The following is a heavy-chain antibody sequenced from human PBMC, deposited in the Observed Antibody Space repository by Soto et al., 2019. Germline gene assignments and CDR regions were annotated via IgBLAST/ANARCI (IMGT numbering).Heavy chain of an antibody. Sequence: GGSLRLSCAASGFTFDDYAMHWVRQAPGKGLEWVSGISWNSGSIGYADSVKGRFTISRDNAKNSLYLQMNSLRAEDTALYYCAKVTEQWLVHDVFDIWGQGTMVTVSS. CDR2: ISWNSGSI. CDR1: GFTFDDYA. D-gene: IGHD6-19*01. J-gene: IGHJ3*02. CDR3: AKVTEQWLVHDVFDI. V-gene: IGHV3-9*01.